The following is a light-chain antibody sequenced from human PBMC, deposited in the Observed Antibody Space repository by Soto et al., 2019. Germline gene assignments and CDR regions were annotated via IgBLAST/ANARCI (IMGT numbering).Light chain of an antibody. Sequence: EIVLTHSPATLSLSPGERATLSCRASQSVSRYLAWYQQKPGQAPRLLIYDASNRATGIPARFSGSGSGTDFTLTISSLEPEDFAVYYCQQRSNWPPSFGQGTKVDI. J-gene: IGKJ1*01. CDR2: DAS. V-gene: IGKV3-11*01. CDR1: QSVSRY. CDR3: QQRSNWPPS.